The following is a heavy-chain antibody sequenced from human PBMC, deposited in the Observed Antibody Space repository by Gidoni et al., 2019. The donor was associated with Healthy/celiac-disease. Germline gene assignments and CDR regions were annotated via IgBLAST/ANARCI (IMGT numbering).Heavy chain of an antibody. CDR3: ASLVGSYRQPFDY. CDR2: INPTSGGT. CDR1: GYTFTGYD. D-gene: IGHD1-26*01. V-gene: IGHV1-2*02. J-gene: IGHJ4*02. Sequence: QVQLDQSGAEVKKPGASVKVSCKASGYTFTGYDMHWVRQAPGQGLEWMGWINPTSGGTNYAQKFQGRVTMTRDTSISTAYMELSRLRSDDTAVYYCASLVGSYRQPFDYWGQGTLVTVSS.